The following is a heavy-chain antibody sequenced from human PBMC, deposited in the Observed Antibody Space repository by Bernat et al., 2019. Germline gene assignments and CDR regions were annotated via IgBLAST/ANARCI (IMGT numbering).Heavy chain of an antibody. D-gene: IGHD2-2*01. CDR1: GFTFSSYS. CDR3: ARDQSFYCSSTSCFPYYFDY. CDR2: ISSSSTI. J-gene: IGHJ4*02. Sequence: VQLVESGGGVVQPGRSLRLSCAASGFTFSSYSMNWVRQAPGKGLEWVSYISSSSTIYYADSVKGRFTISRDNAKNSLYLQMNSLRDEDTAVYYCARDQSFYCSSTSCFPYYFDYWGQGTLVTVSS. V-gene: IGHV3-48*02.